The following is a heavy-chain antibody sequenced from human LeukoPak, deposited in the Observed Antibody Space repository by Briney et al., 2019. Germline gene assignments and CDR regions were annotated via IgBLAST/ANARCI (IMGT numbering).Heavy chain of an antibody. D-gene: IGHD3-22*01. CDR3: AREVIVSDSSGYDPHYFDY. V-gene: IGHV1-69*13. CDR2: IIPIFGTA. J-gene: IGHJ4*02. Sequence: ASVKVSCKASGGTISSYAISWVRQAPGQGLEWMGGIIPIFGTANYAQKFQGRVTITADESTSTAYMELSSLRSEDTAVYYCAREVIVSDSSGYDPHYFDYWGQGTLVTVSS. CDR1: GGTISSYA.